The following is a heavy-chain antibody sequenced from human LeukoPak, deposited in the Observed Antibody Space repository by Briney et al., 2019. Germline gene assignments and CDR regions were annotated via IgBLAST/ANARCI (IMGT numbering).Heavy chain of an antibody. CDR1: GGTFSSYA. CDR2: IIPIFGTA. CDR3: ARDPGSGFRDFDY. D-gene: IGHD3-3*01. J-gene: IGHJ4*02. V-gene: IGHV1-69*01. Sequence: SVKVSCKASGGTFSSYAISWVRQAPGQGLEWMGGIIPIFGTANYAQKFLGRVTITADESTSTAYMELSSLRSEDTAVYYCARDPGSGFRDFDYWGQGTLVTVSS.